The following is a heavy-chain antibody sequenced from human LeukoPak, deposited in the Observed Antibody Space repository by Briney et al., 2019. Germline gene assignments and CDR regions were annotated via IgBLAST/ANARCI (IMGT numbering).Heavy chain of an antibody. Sequence: SETLSLTCTVSSGSISSSNYYWSWIRQPAGKGLEWIGRISTTGSTNYNPSLNSRVTISIDTSKNQFSLKLSSVTAADTAVYYCARHYSSWYGGIYYFDYWGQGTLVTVSS. CDR3: ARHYSSWYGGIYYFDY. CDR1: SGSISSSNYY. D-gene: IGHD6-13*01. V-gene: IGHV4-61*02. CDR2: ISTTGST. J-gene: IGHJ4*02.